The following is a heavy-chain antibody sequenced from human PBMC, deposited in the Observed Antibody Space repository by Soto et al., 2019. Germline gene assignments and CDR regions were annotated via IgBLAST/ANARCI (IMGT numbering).Heavy chain of an antibody. CDR3: ARGLRGVSRYYYYYMDV. V-gene: IGHV1-8*01. CDR1: GYTFTSYD. J-gene: IGHJ6*03. D-gene: IGHD3-10*01. Sequence: GASVKVSCKASGYTFTSYDINWVRQATGQGLEWMGWMNPNSGNTGYAQKFQGRVTMTRNTSISTAYMELSSLRSEDTAVYYCARGLRGVSRYYYYYMDVWGKGTTVTVSS. CDR2: MNPNSGNT.